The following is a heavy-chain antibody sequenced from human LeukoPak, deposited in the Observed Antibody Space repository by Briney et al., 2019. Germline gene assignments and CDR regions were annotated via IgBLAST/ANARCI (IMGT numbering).Heavy chain of an antibody. CDR3: AISLGVTGYCSSTSCYIDY. CDR1: GFTFSSYS. V-gene: IGHV3-21*01. CDR2: ISGSSSYI. J-gene: IGHJ4*02. Sequence: KPGGSLRLSCAASGFTFSSYSMNWVRQAPGKGLEWVSCISGSSSYIYYADSVKGRFTISRDNAKNSLYLQMNSLRAEDTAVYYCAISLGVTGYCSSTSCYIDYWGQGTLVTVSS. D-gene: IGHD2-2*02.